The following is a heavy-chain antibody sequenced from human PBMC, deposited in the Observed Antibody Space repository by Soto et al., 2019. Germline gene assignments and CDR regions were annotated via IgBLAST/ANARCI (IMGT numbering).Heavy chain of an antibody. V-gene: IGHV1-18*04. CDR2: ISAYNGNT. CDR1: GYTFTGYY. CDR3: ARGRYDFWSGYYSAFDI. Sequence: ASVKVSCKASGYTFTGYYMHWVRQAPGQGLEWMGWISAYNGNTNYAQKLQGRVTMTTDTSTSTAYMELRSLRSDDTAVYYCARGRYDFWSGYYSAFDIWGQGTMVTVSS. D-gene: IGHD3-3*01. J-gene: IGHJ3*02.